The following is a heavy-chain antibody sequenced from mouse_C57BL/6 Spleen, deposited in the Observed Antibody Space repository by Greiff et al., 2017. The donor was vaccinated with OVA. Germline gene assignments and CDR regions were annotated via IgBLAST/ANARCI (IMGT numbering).Heavy chain of an antibody. D-gene: IGHD2-5*01. V-gene: IGHV1-52*01. CDR3: ARSAYSNYVGFAY. J-gene: IGHJ3*01. CDR2: IDPSDSET. CDR1: GYTFTSYW. Sequence: QVQLQQPGAELVRPGSSVKLSRKASGYTFTSYWMHWVKQRPIQGLEWIGNIDPSDSETHYNQKFKDKATLTVDKSSSTAYMQLSSLTSEDSAVYYCARSAYSNYVGFAYWGQGTLVTVSA.